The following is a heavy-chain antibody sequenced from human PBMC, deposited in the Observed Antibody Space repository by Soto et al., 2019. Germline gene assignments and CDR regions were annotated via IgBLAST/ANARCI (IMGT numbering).Heavy chain of an antibody. Sequence: QVQLRESRPGLVKPSETLSLTCSVSGASITSYYWSWIRQAPGKGLEWIGHISHGGTPNYSPSLQRSVTISLDAPKIQFCLKLNSVTAADAAVSYCARGELTYGEWGYFDFWGPGTRVTVSS. CDR3: ARGELTYGEWGYFDF. J-gene: IGHJ4*02. CDR2: ISHGGTP. V-gene: IGHV4-59*01. CDR1: GASITSYY. D-gene: IGHD2-15*01.